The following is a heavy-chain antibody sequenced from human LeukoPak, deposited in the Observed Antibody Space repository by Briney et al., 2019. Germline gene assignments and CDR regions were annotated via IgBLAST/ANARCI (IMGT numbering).Heavy chain of an antibody. CDR1: GFTISSDA. V-gene: IGHV3-64D*06. CDR3: VKDQGLFDY. J-gene: IGHJ4*02. CDR2: ISYNGGTT. Sequence: GGSLRLSCSASGFTISSDAMYWVRQAPGKGLEYVSAISYNGGTTYYADSVKGRFTISRGNSRNRLYLQMSSLRNDDTAVYYCVKDQGLFDYWGQGTLVTVSS.